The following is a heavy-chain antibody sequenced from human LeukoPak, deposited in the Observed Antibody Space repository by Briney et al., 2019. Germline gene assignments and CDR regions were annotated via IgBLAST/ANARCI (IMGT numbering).Heavy chain of an antibody. V-gene: IGHV3-23*01. CDR3: AKGSCSSTSCRIDY. CDR2: ISGSGGST. CDR1: GFTFSSYA. J-gene: IGHJ4*02. D-gene: IGHD2-2*01. Sequence: GGSLRLSCAASGFTFSSYAMSWVRQAPGKGLEWVSAISGSGGSTYYADSVKGRFTISRGNSKNTLYLQMNSLRAEDTAVYYCAKGSCSSTSCRIDYWGQGTLVTVSS.